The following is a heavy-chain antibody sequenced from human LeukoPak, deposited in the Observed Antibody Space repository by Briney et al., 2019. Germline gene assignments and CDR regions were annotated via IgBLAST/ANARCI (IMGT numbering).Heavy chain of an antibody. CDR3: ARKGDSSGYYYGIYWYFDL. Sequence: PSETLSLTCAVYGGSLSGYYWSWIRQPPGKGLEWIGEINHSGSTNYNPSLKSRVTISVDTSKNQFSLKLSSVTAADTAVYYCARKGDSSGYYYGIYWYFDLWGCGTLVTVSS. D-gene: IGHD3-22*01. CDR2: INHSGST. J-gene: IGHJ2*01. CDR1: GGSLSGYY. V-gene: IGHV4-34*01.